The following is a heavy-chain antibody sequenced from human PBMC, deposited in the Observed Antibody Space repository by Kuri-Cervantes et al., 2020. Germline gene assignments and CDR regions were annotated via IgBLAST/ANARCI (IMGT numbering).Heavy chain of an antibody. CDR2: IYYSGNT. V-gene: IGHV4-59*01. D-gene: IGHD2-2*01. J-gene: IGHJ4*02. CDR1: GGSISPYY. Sequence: SETLSLTCTVSGGSISPYYWSWIRQPPGKGLEWIGYIYYSGNTNYNPSLKSRVTISVDTSKNRFSLKLSSVTAADTAVYYCARSYCGRTTCYPFFDNWGQGTLVTVSS. CDR3: ARSYCGRTTCYPFFDN.